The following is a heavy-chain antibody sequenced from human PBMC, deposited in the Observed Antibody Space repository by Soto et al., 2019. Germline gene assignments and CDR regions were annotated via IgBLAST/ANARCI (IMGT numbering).Heavy chain of an antibody. V-gene: IGHV1-18*01. J-gene: IGHJ4*02. CDR1: GYTFTNYG. CDR2: ISAYNGNT. Sequence: ASVKVSCKASGYTFTNYGISWVRQAPGQGLEWMGWISAYNGNTHYAQKLQGRVTMTTDTSTSTAYMELRSLRSDDTAVYYCARVGGSGSYIWSRSNSGWLGPDYWGQGTLVTVSS. CDR3: ARVGGSGSYIWSRSNSGWLGPDY. D-gene: IGHD3-10*01.